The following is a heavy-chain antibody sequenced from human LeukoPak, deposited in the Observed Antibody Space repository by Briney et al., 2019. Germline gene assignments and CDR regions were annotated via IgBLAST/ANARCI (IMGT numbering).Heavy chain of an antibody. CDR1: GGSISSGGYY. CDR2: IYHSGST. J-gene: IGHJ6*03. V-gene: IGHV4-30-2*01. CDR3: ARRGSIAAAGNGIYYYYYYMDV. D-gene: IGHD6-13*01. Sequence: SETLSLTCTVSGGSISSGGYYWSWIRQPPGKGLEWIGYIYHSGSTYYNPSLKSRVTISVDRSKNQFSLKLSSVTAADTAVYYCARRGSIAAAGNGIYYYYYYMDVWGKGTTVTVSS.